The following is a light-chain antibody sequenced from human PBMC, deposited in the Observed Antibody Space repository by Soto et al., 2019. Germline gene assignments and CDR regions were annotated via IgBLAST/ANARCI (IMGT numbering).Light chain of an antibody. Sequence: EIVLTQSPATLSLSPGERATLSCWASQSVSTYLVWYQQKPGQAPRLLIHDVFNRATGIPARFSGSGSGTDFTLPISSLEPEDFAVYYCHQRRDWPRTFGQGTKVEIK. CDR3: HQRRDWPRT. CDR2: DVF. J-gene: IGKJ1*01. V-gene: IGKV3-11*01. CDR1: QSVSTY.